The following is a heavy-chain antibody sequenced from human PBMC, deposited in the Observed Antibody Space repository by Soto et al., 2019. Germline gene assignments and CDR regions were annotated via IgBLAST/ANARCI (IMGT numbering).Heavy chain of an antibody. Sequence: SVKVSCKASGGTFSSYAIIWVRQAPGQGLEWMGGIIPIFGTANYAQKFQGRVTITADESTSTAYMELSSLRSEDTAVYYCARLGYCSSTSCYEFGYYGMDVWGQGTTVTVYS. J-gene: IGHJ6*02. CDR3: ARLGYCSSTSCYEFGYYGMDV. CDR2: IIPIFGTA. D-gene: IGHD2-2*01. CDR1: GGTFSSYA. V-gene: IGHV1-69*13.